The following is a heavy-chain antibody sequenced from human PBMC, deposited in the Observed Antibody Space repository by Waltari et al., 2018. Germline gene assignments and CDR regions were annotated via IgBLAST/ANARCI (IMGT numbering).Heavy chain of an antibody. CDR2: INHSGRT. Sequence: QVQLQQWGAGLLKPSETLSLTCAVYGGSFSGYYWSWIRQPPGKGLEWIGEINHSGRTNYNPSLKSRVTISGDTSKNQFSLKLSSVTAADTAVYYCARGRGWARREKWLPQNKYFDYWGQGTLVTVSS. V-gene: IGHV4-34*01. CDR1: GGSFSGYY. CDR3: ARGRGWARREKWLPQNKYFDY. J-gene: IGHJ4*02. D-gene: IGHD5-12*01.